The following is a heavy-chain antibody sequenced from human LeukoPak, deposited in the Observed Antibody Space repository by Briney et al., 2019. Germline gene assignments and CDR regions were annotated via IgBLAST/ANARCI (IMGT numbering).Heavy chain of an antibody. CDR1: GGSISSGSYY. V-gene: IGHV4-61*02. Sequence: SETLSLTCTVSGGSISSGSYYWSWIPQPAGKGLEWIGRIYTSGSTNYNPSLESRVTISVDTSKNQFSLKLSSVTTADTAVYYCARGLWLWDYYYGMDVWGQGTTVTASS. CDR2: IYTSGST. J-gene: IGHJ6*02. D-gene: IGHD2-21*01. CDR3: ARGLWLWDYYYGMDV.